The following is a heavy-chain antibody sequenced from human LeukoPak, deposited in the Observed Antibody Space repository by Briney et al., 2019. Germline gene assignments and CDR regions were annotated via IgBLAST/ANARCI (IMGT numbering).Heavy chain of an antibody. CDR1: GFIFSNYD. CDR2: ISSGGSTI. J-gene: IGHJ2*01. Sequence: PGGSLRLSCAASGFIFSNYDMNWVRQAPGKGLEWVSFISSGGSTIFYADSVKGRFIISRDDAKNSLYVQMNNLRVEDTAVYYCARDENGDSDFDLWGRGTLVTVSS. V-gene: IGHV3-48*01. CDR3: ARDENGDSDFDL. D-gene: IGHD5-12*01.